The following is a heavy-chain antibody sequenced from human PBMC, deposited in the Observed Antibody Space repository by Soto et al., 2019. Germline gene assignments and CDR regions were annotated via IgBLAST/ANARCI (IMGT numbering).Heavy chain of an antibody. CDR1: GFTFSSYG. CDR3: ARELVGYYYYYGMDV. V-gene: IGHV3-33*01. CDR2: IWYDGSNK. J-gene: IGHJ6*02. Sequence: PGGSLRLSCAASGFTFSSYGMHWVRQAPGKGLEWVAVIWYDGSNKYYADSVKGRFTISRDNSKNTLYLQMNSLRAEDTAVYYCARELVGYYYYYGMDVWGQGTAVTVSS.